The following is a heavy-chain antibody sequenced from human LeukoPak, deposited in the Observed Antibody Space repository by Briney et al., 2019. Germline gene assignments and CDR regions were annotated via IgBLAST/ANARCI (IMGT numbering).Heavy chain of an antibody. CDR1: GFTFSNAW. Sequence: GSLRLSCAASGFTFSNAWMSWVRQPPGKGLEWIGEIYHSGSTNYNPSLKSRVTISVDKSKNQFSLKLSSVTAADTAVYYCARDRDIAVAGPRGMDVWGQGTTVTVSS. V-gene: IGHV4-4*02. CDR2: IYHSGST. CDR3: ARDRDIAVAGPRGMDV. J-gene: IGHJ6*02. D-gene: IGHD6-19*01.